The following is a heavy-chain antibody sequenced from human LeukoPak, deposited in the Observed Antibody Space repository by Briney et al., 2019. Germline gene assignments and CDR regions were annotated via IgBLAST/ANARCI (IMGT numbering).Heavy chain of an antibody. D-gene: IGHD3-3*01. CDR2: ISGRGGST. V-gene: IGHV3-23*01. CDR3: AKDYRPHDFWSGLVDY. Sequence: GGTLRLSCAASGFTFNNYGMRWVRQAPGKGLEWVSGISGRGGSTYSADAVKGRFTISRDNSKNTLYLQMNSLRAEDTAVYYCAKDYRPHDFWSGLVDYWGQGTLVTVSS. J-gene: IGHJ4*02. CDR1: GFTFNNYG.